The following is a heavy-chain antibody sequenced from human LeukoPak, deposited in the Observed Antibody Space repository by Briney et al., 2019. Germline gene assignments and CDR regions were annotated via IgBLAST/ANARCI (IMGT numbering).Heavy chain of an antibody. Sequence: PGGSLRLSCAASGFTFDDYAMHWVRQAPGKGLEWVSGISWNSGSIGYADSVKGRFTISRDNAKNSLYLQMNSLRAEDTALYYCARARMVYARWDYWGQGTLVTVSS. J-gene: IGHJ4*02. CDR1: GFTFDDYA. CDR3: ARARMVYARWDY. V-gene: IGHV3-9*01. CDR2: ISWNSGSI. D-gene: IGHD2-8*01.